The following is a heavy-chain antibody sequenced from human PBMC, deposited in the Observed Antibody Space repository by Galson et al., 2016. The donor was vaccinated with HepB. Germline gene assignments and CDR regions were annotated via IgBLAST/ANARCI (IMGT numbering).Heavy chain of an antibody. Sequence: SETLSLTCTVSGDSIRNYYWSWVRQPPGKGLESIGYTYNSGTTNYNPSLKSRVSISVDTSKNQFSLKLSSVTAADTAVYYCARVDVFIVPAADVFDPKDSYYYFMDVRGQGTTVTVSS. V-gene: IGHV4-59*01. D-gene: IGHD2-2*01. CDR2: TYNSGTT. CDR3: ARVDVFIVPAADVFDPKDSYYYFMDV. CDR1: GDSIRNYY. J-gene: IGHJ6*02.